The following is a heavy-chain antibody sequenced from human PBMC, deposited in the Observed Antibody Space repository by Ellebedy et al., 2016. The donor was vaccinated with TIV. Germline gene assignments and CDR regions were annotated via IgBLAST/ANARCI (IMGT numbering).Heavy chain of an antibody. J-gene: IGHJ3*02. CDR3: VRPRLMGIQQDAFDM. CDR2: IDPGDSYI. V-gene: IGHV5-10-1*01. Sequence: PGGSLRLSCQGSGYSFASQWISWVRQVPGKGLEWLGRIDPGDSYITYSPPFQGHVTFSTDKSISTAYLQWGSLRAADTATYYCVRPRLMGIQQDAFDMWGRGTTVTVSS. CDR1: GYSFASQW. D-gene: IGHD6-13*01.